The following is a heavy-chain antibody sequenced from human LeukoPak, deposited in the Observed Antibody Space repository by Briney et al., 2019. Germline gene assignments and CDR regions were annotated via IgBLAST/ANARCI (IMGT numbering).Heavy chain of an antibody. CDR3: ARVLRYCSGGNCYSGGLGYMDV. Sequence: GGSLRLSCVASGFTFSSYEMNWVRQAPGKGLEWVSYISSSGSTIYYAESVKGRFTISRDNAKNSLFLQMNSLRAEDTAVYYCARVLRYCSGGNCYSGGLGYMDVWGKGTTVTISS. V-gene: IGHV3-48*03. CDR2: ISSSGSTI. D-gene: IGHD2-15*01. J-gene: IGHJ6*03. CDR1: GFTFSSYE.